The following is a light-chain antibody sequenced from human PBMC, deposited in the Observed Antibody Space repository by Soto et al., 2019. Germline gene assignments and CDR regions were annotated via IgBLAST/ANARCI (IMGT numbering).Light chain of an antibody. V-gene: IGKV3-15*01. CDR3: QQYGSSHGVT. CDR2: DAS. CDR1: QSVSSN. Sequence: EIVMTQSPATLSVSPWESATLSCRASQSVSSNLAWHQQEPGQAPRILMYDASTRATGISARFSGSGSGTDFTLTISRLEPEDFAVYYCQQYGSSHGVTFGQGTRLEIK. J-gene: IGKJ5*01.